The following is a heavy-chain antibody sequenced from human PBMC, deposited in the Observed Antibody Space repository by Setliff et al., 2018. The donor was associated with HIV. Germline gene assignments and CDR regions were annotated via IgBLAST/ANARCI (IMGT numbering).Heavy chain of an antibody. CDR2: FDPEDDET. CDR3: AGVPGGGGNWFDP. J-gene: IGHJ5*02. Sequence: ASVKVSCKVSGYTLTELSIHWVRQAPGKGLEWMGGFDPEDDETIYAQKFQGRVTMTEDTSTDTAYMELNSLTSEDTAMYYCAGVPGGGGNWFDPWGQGTLVTVSS. V-gene: IGHV1-24*01. CDR1: GYTLTELS. D-gene: IGHD3-16*01.